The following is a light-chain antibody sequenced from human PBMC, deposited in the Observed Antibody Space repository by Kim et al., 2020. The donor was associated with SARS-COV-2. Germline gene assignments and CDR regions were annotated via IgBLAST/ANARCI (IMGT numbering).Light chain of an antibody. V-gene: IGLV3-21*04. CDR3: QVWDGSSDHWV. J-gene: IGLJ3*02. Sequence: SYELTQPPSVSLAPGETARITRGGNKIGDINVHWYQQRPGQAPVLVISDDTDRPSGIPERFSGSNYGNTATLTINRVEAVDEADYYCQVWDGSSDHWVFG. CDR1: KIGDIN. CDR2: DDT.